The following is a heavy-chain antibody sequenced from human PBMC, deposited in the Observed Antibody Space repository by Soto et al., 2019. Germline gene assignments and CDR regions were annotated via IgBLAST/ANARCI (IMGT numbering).Heavy chain of an antibody. V-gene: IGHV3-23*01. CDR1: GFTFISYA. CDR3: AKDGDNWNGGY. CDR2: ISGSGGST. J-gene: IGHJ4*02. D-gene: IGHD1-20*01. Sequence: EVQLLESGGGLVQPGASLRLSCAASGFTFISYAMSWVRQAPGKGLEWVSAISGSGGSTYYADSVKGRFTISRDNSKNTLYLQMNSLRAEDTVVYYCAKDGDNWNGGYWGQGTLVTVSS.